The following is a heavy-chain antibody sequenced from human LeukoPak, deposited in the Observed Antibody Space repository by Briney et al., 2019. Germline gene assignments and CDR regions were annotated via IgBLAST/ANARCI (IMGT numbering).Heavy chain of an antibody. CDR1: GYTFTGYY. Sequence: ASAKVSCKASGYTFTGYYMHWVRQAPGQGLEWMGWINPNSGGTNYAQKFQGRVTMTRDTSISTAYMELSRLRSDDTAVYYCARSVPGHNWFDPWGQGTLVTVSS. CDR3: ARSVPGHNWFDP. J-gene: IGHJ5*02. D-gene: IGHD1-14*01. CDR2: INPNSGGT. V-gene: IGHV1-2*02.